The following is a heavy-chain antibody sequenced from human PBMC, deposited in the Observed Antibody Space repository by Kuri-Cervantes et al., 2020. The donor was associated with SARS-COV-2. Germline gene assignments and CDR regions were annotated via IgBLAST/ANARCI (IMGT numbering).Heavy chain of an antibody. CDR3: AREATGGAFDI. D-gene: IGHD3-10*01. Sequence: GESLKISCAASGFTFSSYAMSWVRQAPGKGLEWVAVISYDGSNKYYADSVKGRFTISRDNSKNTLYLQMNSLRAEDTAVYYCAREATGGAFDIWGQGTMVTVSS. J-gene: IGHJ3*02. CDR2: ISYDGSNK. V-gene: IGHV3-30-3*01. CDR1: GFTFSSYA.